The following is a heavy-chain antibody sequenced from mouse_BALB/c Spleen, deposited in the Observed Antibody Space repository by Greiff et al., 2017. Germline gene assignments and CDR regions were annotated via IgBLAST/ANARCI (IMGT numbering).Heavy chain of an antibody. V-gene: IGHV1S56*01. D-gene: IGHD2-10*02. J-gene: IGHJ4*01. Sequence: QVQLQQSGPELVKPGASVKMSCKASGYTFTSYYIHWVKQRPGQGLEWIGWIYPGDGSTKYNEKFKGKTTLTADKSSSTAYMLLSSLTSEDSAIYFCAVYGNYSYYAMGYWGEGSSVTVSS. CDR1: GYTFTSYY. CDR2: IYPGDGST. CDR3: AVYGNYSYYAMGY.